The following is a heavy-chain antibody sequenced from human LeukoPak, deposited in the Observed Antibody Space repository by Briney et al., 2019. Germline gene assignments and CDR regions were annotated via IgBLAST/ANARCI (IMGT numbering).Heavy chain of an antibody. CDR3: ARVGSTPAKFDH. Sequence: PSETLSLTCAVSGVSFGRYSWTWIRQSPGKGLECIGEINFSGYTKYNPSLKSRVTMSVDTSKSQFSLKLASVTAADTAIYFCARVGSTPAKFDHWGQGTLVTVSS. V-gene: IGHV4-34*01. D-gene: IGHD2-2*01. J-gene: IGHJ4*02. CDR1: GVSFGRYS. CDR2: INFSGYT.